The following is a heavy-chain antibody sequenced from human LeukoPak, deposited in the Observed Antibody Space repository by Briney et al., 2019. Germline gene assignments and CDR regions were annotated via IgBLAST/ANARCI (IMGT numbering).Heavy chain of an antibody. Sequence: GGSLRLSCAASGFTFSSYAMSWVRHAPGKGLEWVSAIRGSGGSTYYADSVKGRFTISRDNSMNTLSLQMNSLRAEDTALYYCAKSSSWTYHYLDYWGQGALVTVSS. D-gene: IGHD6-13*01. CDR2: IRGSGGST. CDR1: GFTFSSYA. J-gene: IGHJ4*02. V-gene: IGHV3-23*01. CDR3: AKSSSWTYHYLDY.